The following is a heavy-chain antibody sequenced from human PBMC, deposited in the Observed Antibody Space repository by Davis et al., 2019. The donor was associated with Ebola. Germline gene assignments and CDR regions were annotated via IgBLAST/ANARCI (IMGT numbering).Heavy chain of an antibody. CDR2: VFHSGST. CDR3: ARGGGSYVEIDT. V-gene: IGHV4-59*01. CDR1: GGSIRRNS. D-gene: IGHD1-26*01. Sequence: MPSEILSLTCTLPGGSIRRNSWSCIRQPPGKGMEWIGYVFHSGSTTYNPSLKSRVTISADTPKNKIYLNLSSVTAADTAVYYCARGGGSYVEIDTGGQGTLITVSS. J-gene: IGHJ5*02.